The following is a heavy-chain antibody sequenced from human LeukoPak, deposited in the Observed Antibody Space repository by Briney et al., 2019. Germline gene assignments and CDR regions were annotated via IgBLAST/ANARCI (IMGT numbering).Heavy chain of an antibody. CDR2: ISWNSGSI. J-gene: IGHJ4*02. V-gene: IGHV3-9*03. D-gene: IGHD3-22*01. CDR3: AKDSDYYDSSGYYEY. Sequence: GRSLRLSCAASGFSFDDYAMHWVRQAPGKGLEWVSGISWNSGSIGYADSVKGRITISRDNAKNSLYLQMNSLRAEDMALYYCAKDSDYYDSSGYYEYWGQGTLVTVSS. CDR1: GFSFDDYA.